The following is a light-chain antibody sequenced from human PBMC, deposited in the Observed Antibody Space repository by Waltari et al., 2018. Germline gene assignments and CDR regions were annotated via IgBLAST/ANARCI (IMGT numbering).Light chain of an antibody. CDR2: EDT. V-gene: IGLV2-23*01. CDR3: CSYAGSSPHVV. CDR1: RSDVGSSNL. J-gene: IGLJ2*01. Sequence: QSALTQPASVSGSPGQSITISCTGTRSDVGSSNLVSWYQQHPGKAPKLLIYEDTKRSSGVSDRFSCAKSGNTASLTIAGLQAEDEADYYCCSYAGSSPHVVFGGGTKLTVL.